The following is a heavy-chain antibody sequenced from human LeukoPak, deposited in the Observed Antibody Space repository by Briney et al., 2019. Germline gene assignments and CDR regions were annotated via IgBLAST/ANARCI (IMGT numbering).Heavy chain of an antibody. CDR2: IIPIFGTA. CDR1: GGTFSSYA. CDR3: ARDRWGYSSYYYYMDV. V-gene: IGHV1-69*01. D-gene: IGHD6-13*01. Sequence: GSSVKVSCKASGGTFSSYAISWVRQAPGQGLEWMGGIIPIFGTANYAQKFQSRVTITADESTSTAYMELSSLRSEDTAVYYCARDRWGYSSYYYYMDVWGKGTTVTVSS. J-gene: IGHJ6*03.